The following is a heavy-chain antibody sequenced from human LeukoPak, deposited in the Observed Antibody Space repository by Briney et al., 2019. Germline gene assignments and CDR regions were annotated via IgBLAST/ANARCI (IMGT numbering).Heavy chain of an antibody. D-gene: IGHD5-18*01. Sequence: PGRSLRLSCAASGFTFSSYGMHWVRQAPGKGLEWVAVISYDGSNKYYADSVKGRFTISRDNSKNTLYLQMNSLRAEDTAVYYCAKPLRLKDGYGYDAFDIWGQGTMVTVSS. CDR2: ISYDGSNK. V-gene: IGHV3-30*18. J-gene: IGHJ3*02. CDR3: AKPLRLKDGYGYDAFDI. CDR1: GFTFSSYG.